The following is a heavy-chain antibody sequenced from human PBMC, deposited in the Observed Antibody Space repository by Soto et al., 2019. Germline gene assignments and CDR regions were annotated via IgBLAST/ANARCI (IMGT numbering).Heavy chain of an antibody. Sequence: GGSLRLSCAASGFTFSDYYMSWIRQAPGKGLEWVSYISSSSSYTNYADSVKGRFTISRDNTKNSLYLQMNSLRAEDTAVYYCVRDRLDYAMDVWGQGTAVTVSS. CDR1: GFTFSDYY. V-gene: IGHV3-11*05. J-gene: IGHJ6*02. CDR2: ISSSSSYT. CDR3: VRDRLDYAMDV. D-gene: IGHD2-21*01.